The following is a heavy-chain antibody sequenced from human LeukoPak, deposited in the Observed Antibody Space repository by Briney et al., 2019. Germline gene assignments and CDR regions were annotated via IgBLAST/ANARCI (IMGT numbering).Heavy chain of an antibody. CDR1: GFTFSDYW. Sequence: PGGSLRLSCEASGFTFSDYWMHWVRQAPGKGLVWVSRVRRDGIETNYADSVKGRFTISRDNARTTLYLQMNSLRAEETAIYYCARNFVGSDSSDFDSWGQGTLVTVPS. D-gene: IGHD1-26*01. CDR2: VRRDGIET. J-gene: IGHJ4*02. V-gene: IGHV3-74*01. CDR3: ARNFVGSDSSDFDS.